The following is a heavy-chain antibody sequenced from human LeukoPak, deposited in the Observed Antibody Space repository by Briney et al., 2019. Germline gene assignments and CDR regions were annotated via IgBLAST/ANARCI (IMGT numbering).Heavy chain of an antibody. V-gene: IGHV1-2*02. Sequence: GASVKVSCKASGYTFTGYYMHWVRQAPGQGLEWMGWINPNSGGTNYAQKFQGRVTMTRDTSISTAYMELSRLRSDDTAVYYCARDREGYCSGGSCTNFDYWGQGTLVTVSS. D-gene: IGHD2-15*01. CDR3: ARDREGYCSGGSCTNFDY. CDR2: INPNSGGT. J-gene: IGHJ4*02. CDR1: GYTFTGYY.